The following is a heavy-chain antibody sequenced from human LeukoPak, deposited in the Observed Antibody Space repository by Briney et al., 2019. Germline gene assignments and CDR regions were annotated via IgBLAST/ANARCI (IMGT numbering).Heavy chain of an antibody. CDR2: IQYDGSNE. Sequence: GGSLRLSCAASRFTFSSYGMHWVRQAPGKGLEWVAYIQYDGSNEQYADSVKGRFSISRDSSKNMLYLQMNSLRAEDTAVYYCAKVYDTSGYYFFFDDWGQGTLVTVSS. D-gene: IGHD3-22*01. CDR3: AKVYDTSGYYFFFDD. J-gene: IGHJ4*02. CDR1: RFTFSSYG. V-gene: IGHV3-30*02.